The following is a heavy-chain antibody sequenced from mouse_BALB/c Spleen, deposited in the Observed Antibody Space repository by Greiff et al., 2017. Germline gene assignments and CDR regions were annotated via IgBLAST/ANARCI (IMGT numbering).Heavy chain of an antibody. CDR1: GYTFTSYW. Sequence: QVQLQQSGAELVKPGASVKLSCKASGYTFTSYWMHWVKQRPGQGLEWIGEIDPSDSYTKYNQKFKGKATVTEDKSSSTAYMQLSSQTSEDSAVYNCARGDSSTLYAMDYWGQGTSVTVSS. CDR3: ARGDSSTLYAMDY. CDR2: IDPSDSYT. J-gene: IGHJ4*01. V-gene: IGHV1-69*02. D-gene: IGHD1-1*01.